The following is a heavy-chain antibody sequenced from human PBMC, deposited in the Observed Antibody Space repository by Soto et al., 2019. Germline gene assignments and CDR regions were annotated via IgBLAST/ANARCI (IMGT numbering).Heavy chain of an antibody. CDR2: ISAYNGNT. J-gene: IGHJ5*02. CDR1: GYAYASRA. Sequence: VKASSEAPGYAYASRARCWVRQAPGQGLEWMGWISAYNGNTNYAQKLQGRVTMTTDTSTSTAYMELRSLRSDDTAVYYCPGEKTWFAPWGQGTLVTVS. V-gene: IGHV1-18*01. CDR3: PGEKTWFAP.